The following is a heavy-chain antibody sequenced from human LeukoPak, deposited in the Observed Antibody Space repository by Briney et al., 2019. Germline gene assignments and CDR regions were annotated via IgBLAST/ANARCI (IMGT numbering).Heavy chain of an antibody. CDR1: GGSISSSSYY. CDR2: IYYSGST. CDR3: AREVRMWELLGYYYMDV. V-gene: IGHV4-39*07. Sequence: SETLSLTCTVSGGSISSSSYYWGWIRQPPGKGLEWIGCIYYSGSTYYNPSLKSRVTISVDTSKHQFSLKLSSVTAADTAVYYCAREVRMWELLGYYYMDVWGKGTTVTISS. J-gene: IGHJ6*03. D-gene: IGHD1-26*01.